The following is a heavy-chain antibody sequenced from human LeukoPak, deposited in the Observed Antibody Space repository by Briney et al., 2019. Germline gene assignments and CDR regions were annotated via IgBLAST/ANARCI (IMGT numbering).Heavy chain of an antibody. D-gene: IGHD6-19*01. Sequence: PGGSLRLSCAASGFTFSSYWMSWVRQAPGKGLEWVANIKQDGSEKYYVDSVKGRFTISRDNAKNSLYLEMNSLRTEDTAVCYCAREGYSSGFAGIFDYWGQGSLVTVSS. CDR2: IKQDGSEK. V-gene: IGHV3-7*01. J-gene: IGHJ4*02. CDR1: GFTFSSYW. CDR3: AREGYSSGFAGIFDY.